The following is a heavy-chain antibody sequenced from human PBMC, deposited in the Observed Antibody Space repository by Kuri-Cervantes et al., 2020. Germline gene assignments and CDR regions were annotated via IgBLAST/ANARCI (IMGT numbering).Heavy chain of an antibody. CDR2: SHYSGNI. CDR3: ATTADSSGYYLNFDY. Sequence: SETLSLTCTVSGGSIRSNYWGWIRQPPGKGLEWIGYSHYSGNINYNPALKSRIAISVDTSKNQFSLKLSSVTAADTAVYYCATTADSSGYYLNFDYWGQGTLVTVSS. CDR1: GGSIRSNY. D-gene: IGHD3-22*01. J-gene: IGHJ4*02. V-gene: IGHV4-59*01.